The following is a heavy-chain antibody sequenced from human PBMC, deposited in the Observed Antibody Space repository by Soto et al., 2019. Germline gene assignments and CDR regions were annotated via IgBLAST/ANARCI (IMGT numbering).Heavy chain of an antibody. D-gene: IGHD6-6*01. CDR1: GFSLSNARMG. CDR3: ARSSVAGRPLFDY. Sequence: QVTLKESGPVLVKPTETLTLTCTVSGFSLSNARMGVSWIRQPPGKALEWLAHIFSNDEKSYTTSLKTRLTISKDTSESQVVLTMTNMDPVDTATYYCARSSVAGRPLFDYWGQGTPVTVSS. CDR2: IFSNDEK. V-gene: IGHV2-26*01. J-gene: IGHJ4*02.